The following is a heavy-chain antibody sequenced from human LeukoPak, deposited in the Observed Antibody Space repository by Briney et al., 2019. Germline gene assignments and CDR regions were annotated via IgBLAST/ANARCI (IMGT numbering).Heavy chain of an antibody. CDR1: GYTFTGYY. D-gene: IGHD1-26*01. CDR2: INPNSGGP. J-gene: IGHJ4*02. V-gene: IGHV1-2*02. CDR3: AGDPPGGDPFDY. Sequence: GASVKVSCKASGYTFTGYYMLWVRQAPGQGLEWLGWINPNSGGPNYAQQFQGRVTMTRDTSNSPAHIELSRLGCDDTPVYYRAGDPPGGDPFDYWGEGTLVTVSS.